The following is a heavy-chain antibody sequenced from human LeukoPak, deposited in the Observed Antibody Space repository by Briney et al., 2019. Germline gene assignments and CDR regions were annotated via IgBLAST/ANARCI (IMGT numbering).Heavy chain of an antibody. CDR2: ISSSSSYI. V-gene: IGHV3-21*01. CDR1: GFTFSSYS. D-gene: IGHD2-15*01. Sequence: GGSLRLSCAASGFTFSSYSMNWVRQAPGKGLEWVSSISSSSSYIYYADSVKGRFTISRDNAKNSLYLQMNSLRAEDMAVYYCAREESTIVVVVAATMYYFDYWGQGTLVTVSS. J-gene: IGHJ4*02. CDR3: AREESTIVVVVAATMYYFDY.